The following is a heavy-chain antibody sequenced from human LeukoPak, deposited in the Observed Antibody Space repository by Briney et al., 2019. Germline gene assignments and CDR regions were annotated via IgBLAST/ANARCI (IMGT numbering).Heavy chain of an antibody. V-gene: IGHV3-48*03. CDR2: ISSSGSTI. D-gene: IGHD4-17*01. J-gene: IGHJ3*02. CDR1: GFTFSSYE. CDR3: VRDRAVSPFPPDAFDM. Sequence: GGSLRLSCAASGFTFSSYEMNWVRQAPGKGLEWVSYISSSGSTIYYADSVKGRFTISRDNAKNSLCLQMNSLRAEDTAVYYCVRDRAVSPFPPDAFDMWGQGTMVTVAS.